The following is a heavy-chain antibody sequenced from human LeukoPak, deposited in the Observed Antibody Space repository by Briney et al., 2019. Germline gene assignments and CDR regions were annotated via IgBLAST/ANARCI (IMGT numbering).Heavy chain of an antibody. CDR2: VNGYNGNT. D-gene: IGHD6-13*01. V-gene: IGHV1-18*01. Sequence: ASVKVSCKASGYSFHNYGISWVRQFPGQGLERMGWVNGYNGNTNYAQKFQDRVSLTTDTSANTAYMELRSLTSDDTAIYFCARAAAADTGCLQYWGQGTLVTVSS. CDR1: GYSFHNYG. J-gene: IGHJ1*01. CDR3: ARAAAADTGCLQY.